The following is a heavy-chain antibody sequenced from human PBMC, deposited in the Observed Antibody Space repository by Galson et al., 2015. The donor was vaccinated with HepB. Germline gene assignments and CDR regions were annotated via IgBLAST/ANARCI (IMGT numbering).Heavy chain of an antibody. D-gene: IGHD6-13*01. J-gene: IGHJ4*02. CDR3: ARSPTLAAAGMGAVRPPNY. CDR1: GGSFSGYY. V-gene: IGHV4-34*01. Sequence: SETLSLTCAVYGGSFSGYYWSWIRQPPGKGLEWIGEINHSGSTNYNPSLKSRVTISVDTSKNQFSLKLSSVTAADTAVYYCARSPTLAAAGMGAVRPPNYWGQGTLVTVSS. CDR2: INHSGST.